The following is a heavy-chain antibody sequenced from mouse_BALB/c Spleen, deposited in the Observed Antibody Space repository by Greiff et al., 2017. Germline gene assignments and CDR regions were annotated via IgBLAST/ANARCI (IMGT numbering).Heavy chain of an antibody. CDR1: GYTFTSYT. CDR3: ARSEGEDY. Sequence: VQLQESAAELARPGASVKMSCKASGYTFTSYTMHWVKQRPGQGLEWIGYINPSSGYTEYNQKFKDKTTLTADKSSSTAYMQLSSLTSEDSAVYYCARSEGEDYWGQGTTLTVSS. CDR2: INPSSGYT. J-gene: IGHJ2*01. V-gene: IGHV1-4*02.